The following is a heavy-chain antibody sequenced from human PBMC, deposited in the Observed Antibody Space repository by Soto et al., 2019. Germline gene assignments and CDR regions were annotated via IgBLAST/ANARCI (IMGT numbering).Heavy chain of an antibody. CDR3: ARAGRVEDHGDPEYGGV. D-gene: IGHD4-17*01. CDR1: GFTFSSYS. V-gene: IGHV3-48*02. CDR2: ISSSSSTI. Sequence: EVQLVESGGGLVQPGGSLRLSCAASGFTFSSYSMNWVRQAPGKGLEWVSYISSSSSTIYYADSVKGRFTISRDNAKNSLYLQMTSLRDEDTAVYYCARAGRVEDHGDPEYGGVWGQGTTVTVSS. J-gene: IGHJ6*02.